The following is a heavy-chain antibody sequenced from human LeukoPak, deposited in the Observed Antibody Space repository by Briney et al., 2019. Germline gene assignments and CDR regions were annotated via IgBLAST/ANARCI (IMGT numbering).Heavy chain of an antibody. Sequence: GESLKISCKGSGYRFTSYWIGWVRQMPGKGLEWMGIIYPGDSDTRYSPSFQGQVTISADKSISTAYLQWSSLKASDTAMYYCARKGGSYYEKTTYYFDYWGQGTLVTVSS. J-gene: IGHJ4*02. V-gene: IGHV5-51*01. CDR3: ARKGGSYYEKTTYYFDY. CDR1: GYRFTSYW. D-gene: IGHD1-26*01. CDR2: IYPGDSDT.